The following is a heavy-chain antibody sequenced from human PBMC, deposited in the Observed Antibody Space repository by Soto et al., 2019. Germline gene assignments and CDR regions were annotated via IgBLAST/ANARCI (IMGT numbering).Heavy chain of an antibody. J-gene: IGHJ4*02. CDR2: ISSSGSVI. CDR1: GFTFSSYE. D-gene: IGHD2-21*02. Sequence: PGGSLRLSCAASGFTFSSYEMNWVRQAPGKGLEWVSYISSSGSVIYYADSVKGRFTISRDSAKNSLYLQMNSLRAEDTAVYYCARGGDYGGDSDYFDYWGQGTLVTVSS. V-gene: IGHV3-48*03. CDR3: ARGGDYGGDSDYFDY.